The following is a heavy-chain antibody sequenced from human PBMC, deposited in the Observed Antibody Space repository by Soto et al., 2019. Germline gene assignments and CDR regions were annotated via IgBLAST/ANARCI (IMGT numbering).Heavy chain of an antibody. V-gene: IGHV3-7*02. CDR1: GFTFSSSW. D-gene: IGHD6-13*01. Sequence: GGSLRLSCVASGFTFSSSWMNWVRQAPGKGLEWVANIKGDGGVTDYADSVKGRFTISRDDAKNTLFLQMNSLRAEDTAVYYCARAFYSSSSRHFEYWGQGTLVTVSS. CDR3: ARAFYSSSSRHFEY. CDR2: IKGDGGVT. J-gene: IGHJ4*02.